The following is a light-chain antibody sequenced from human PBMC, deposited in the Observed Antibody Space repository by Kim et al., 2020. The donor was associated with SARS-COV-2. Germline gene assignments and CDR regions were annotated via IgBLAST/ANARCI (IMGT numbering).Light chain of an antibody. V-gene: IGKV4-1*01. Sequence: ATINCESGQSILDSSNNRDCLAWFQQKPGRPPKLLICGASTRESGVPDRFSGSGSGTDFTLTISSLQAEDVTLYYCQEYYSSPITFGGGTKVDIK. J-gene: IGKJ4*01. CDR3: QEYYSSPIT. CDR1: QSILDSSNNRDC. CDR2: GAS.